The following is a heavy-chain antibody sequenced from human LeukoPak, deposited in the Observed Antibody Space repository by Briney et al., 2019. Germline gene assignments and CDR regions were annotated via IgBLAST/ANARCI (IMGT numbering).Heavy chain of an antibody. CDR2: ISSSSLSI. D-gene: IGHD2-21*02. J-gene: IGHJ4*02. CDR3: ARGLAYCGGDCYRALDY. Sequence: PGGSLRLSCAASGFTFNSYTMNWARQAPGKGLEWVSYISSSSLSIYYADSVRGRFTISRDNAKNSLYLQMNSLRDEDTAVYYCARGLAYCGGDCYRALDYWGQGTLVTVSS. V-gene: IGHV3-48*02. CDR1: GFTFNSYT.